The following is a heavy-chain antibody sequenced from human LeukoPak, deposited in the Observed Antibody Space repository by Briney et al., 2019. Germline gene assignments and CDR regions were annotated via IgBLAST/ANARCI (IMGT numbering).Heavy chain of an antibody. J-gene: IGHJ4*02. D-gene: IGHD3-22*01. CDR1: GGTFSSYA. CDR3: ARVSDYYDSSGYYYPY. V-gene: IGHV1-69*04. CDR2: IIPILGIA. Sequence: VKVSCKASGGTFSSYAISWVRQAPGQGLEWMGRIIPILGIANYAQKFQGRVTITADKSTSTAYMELSSLRSEDTAVYYCARVSDYYDSSGYYYPYWGQGTLVTVSS.